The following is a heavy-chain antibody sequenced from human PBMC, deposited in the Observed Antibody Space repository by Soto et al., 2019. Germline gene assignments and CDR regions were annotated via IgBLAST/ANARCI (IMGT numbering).Heavy chain of an antibody. J-gene: IGHJ6*02. Sequence: QVQLVQSWAEVKKPGSSVKVSCKASGGTFSSYAISWVRQAPGQGLEWMGGIIPIFGTANYAQKFQGRVTITADESTSTAYMELSSLRSEDTAVYYCATPYYYGAGSYLLGYYYYYGMDVWGQGTTVTVSS. CDR3: ATPYYYGAGSYLLGYYYYYGMDV. V-gene: IGHV1-69*01. D-gene: IGHD3-10*01. CDR1: GGTFSSYA. CDR2: IIPIFGTA.